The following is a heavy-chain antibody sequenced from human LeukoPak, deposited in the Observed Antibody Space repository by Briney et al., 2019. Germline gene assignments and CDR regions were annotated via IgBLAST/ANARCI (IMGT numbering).Heavy chain of an antibody. D-gene: IGHD3-16*02. J-gene: IGHJ2*01. Sequence: PGGSLRLSCAASGFTFSSYDMHWVRQATGKGLEWVSAIGTAGDTYYPGSVKGRFTISRENAKNSLYLQMNSLRAGDTAVYYCARGGMITFGGVIGNWYFDLWGRGTLVTVSS. V-gene: IGHV3-13*01. CDR1: GFTFSSYD. CDR3: ARGGMITFGGVIGNWYFDL. CDR2: IGTAGDT.